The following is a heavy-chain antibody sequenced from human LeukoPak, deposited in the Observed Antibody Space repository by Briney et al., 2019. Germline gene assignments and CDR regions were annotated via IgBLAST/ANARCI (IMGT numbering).Heavy chain of an antibody. CDR2: INPNSGGT. CDR1: GYTLTGYY. V-gene: IGHV1-2*02. J-gene: IGHJ3*02. CDR3: ARVVSTVVVTAKGAFDI. Sequence: ASVKVSCKAPGYTLTGYYMHWVRQAPGQGLEWMGWINPNSGGTNYAQKFQGRVTMTRDTSISTAYMELSRLRSDDTAVYYCARVVSTVVVTAKGAFDIWGQGTMVTVSS. D-gene: IGHD2-21*02.